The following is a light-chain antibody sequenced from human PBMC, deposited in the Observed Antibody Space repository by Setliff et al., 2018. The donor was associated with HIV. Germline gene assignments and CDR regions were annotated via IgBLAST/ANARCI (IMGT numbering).Light chain of an antibody. V-gene: IGLV2-23*01. Sequence: SVLTQPASVSGSPGQSLTISCTGTSSDIGRYNLVSWYQQYPGKAPKLMIYQATKRPSGVSNRFSGSKSGNTASLTISGLQAEDEADYYCCSNTGSNTYVFGSGTKVTVL. CDR1: SSDIGRYNL. CDR3: CSNTGSNTYV. CDR2: QAT. J-gene: IGLJ1*01.